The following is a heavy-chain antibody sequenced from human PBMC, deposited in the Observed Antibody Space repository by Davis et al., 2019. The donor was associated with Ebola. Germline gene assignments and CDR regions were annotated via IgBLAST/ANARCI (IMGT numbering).Heavy chain of an antibody. CDR2: IIPLFGTA. Sequence: SVKVSCKASGGSFSTFSINWLRQAPGHGLEWMGGIIPLFGTANYAQKFQGRVTITADEATSTAYMELRSLRAEDTAVYYCAKDLGYCSGGSCFLYYYYGMDVWGKGTTVTVSS. D-gene: IGHD2-15*01. V-gene: IGHV1-69*13. CDR3: AKDLGYCSGGSCFLYYYYGMDV. J-gene: IGHJ6*04. CDR1: GGSFSTFS.